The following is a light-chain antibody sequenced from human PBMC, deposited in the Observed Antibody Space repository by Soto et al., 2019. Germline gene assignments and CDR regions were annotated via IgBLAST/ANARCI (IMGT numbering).Light chain of an antibody. CDR2: DVS. J-gene: IGLJ1*01. V-gene: IGLV2-8*01. Sequence: QSALTQPASVSGSPGQSITISCTGTSSDVGAYNYDSWYQQYPGKAPKVIIYDVSKRPSGVSDRFSGSKSGNTASLTVSGLQAGDEADYYCSSYAGSNNLGVFGTGTKVTVL. CDR1: SSDVGAYNY. CDR3: SSYAGSNNLGV.